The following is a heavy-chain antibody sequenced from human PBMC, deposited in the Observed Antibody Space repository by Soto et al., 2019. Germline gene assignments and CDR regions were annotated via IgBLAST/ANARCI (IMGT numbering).Heavy chain of an antibody. CDR1: GYTFTSYY. CDR3: ARVEIAAAGQNWFDP. CDR2: INPSGGST. D-gene: IGHD6-13*01. V-gene: IGHV1-46*01. J-gene: IGHJ5*02. Sequence: ASVKVSCKASGYTFTSYYMHWVRQAPGQGLEWMGIINPSGGSTSYAQKFQGRVTMTRDTSTSTVYMELSSLRSEDTAVYYCARVEIAAAGQNWFDPRGQGTLVTVSS.